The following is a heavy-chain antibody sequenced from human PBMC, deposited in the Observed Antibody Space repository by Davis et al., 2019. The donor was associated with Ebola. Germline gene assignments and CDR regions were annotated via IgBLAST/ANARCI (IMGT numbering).Heavy chain of an antibody. D-gene: IGHD6-19*01. CDR3: ARPYSSGWYRPHWYFDL. J-gene: IGHJ2*01. CDR2: INHRGST. CDR1: GGSFSGYY. V-gene: IGHV4-34*01. Sequence: SETLSLTCAVYGGSFSGYYWSWIRQPPGKGLEWIGEINHRGSTNYNPSLKSRVTISVDTSKNQFSLKLSSVTAADTAVYYCARPYSSGWYRPHWYFDLWGRGTLVTVSS.